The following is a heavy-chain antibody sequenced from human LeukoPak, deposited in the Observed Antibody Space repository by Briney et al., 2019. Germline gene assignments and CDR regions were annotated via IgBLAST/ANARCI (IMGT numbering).Heavy chain of an antibody. V-gene: IGHV1-69*02. CDR1: GGTFSSYT. CDR2: IIPILGIA. Sequence: SVKVSCKASGGTFSSYTISWVRQAPGQGLEWMGRIIPILGIANYAQKFQGRVTITADKSTSSAYMELSSLRSEDTAVYYCARGVHSSSWAYYYYYMDVWGKGTTVTVSS. CDR3: ARGVHSSSWAYYYYYMDV. J-gene: IGHJ6*03. D-gene: IGHD6-13*01.